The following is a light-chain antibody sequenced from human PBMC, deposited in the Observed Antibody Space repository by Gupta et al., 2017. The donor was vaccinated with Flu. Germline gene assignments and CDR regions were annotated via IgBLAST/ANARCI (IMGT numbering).Light chain of an antibody. Sequence: DIQMTQSPSSLSASVGDRVTITCRASQTISVYLNWCQQKPGKAPKLLIYAASSLQSGIPSRFSGSGSGTDFTLTISRLRPEDFATYYCQQNDNTPSTFGQGTQEEIK. CDR1: QTISVY. J-gene: IGKJ5*01. CDR3: QQNDNTPST. CDR2: AAS. V-gene: IGKV1-39*01.